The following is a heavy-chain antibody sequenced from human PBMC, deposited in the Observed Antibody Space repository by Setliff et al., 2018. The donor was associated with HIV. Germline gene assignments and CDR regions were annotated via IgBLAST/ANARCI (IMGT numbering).Heavy chain of an antibody. D-gene: IGHD6-19*01. J-gene: IGHJ3*02. CDR2: MNPNSGNT. Sequence: ASVKVSCKASGYTFTSYDINWVRQATGQGLEWMGWMNPNSGNTGYAQKFQGRVTMTRNTSISTAYMGLSSLRSEDTAVYFCARVPYRSAWFSGGHDAFDIWGQGTMVTVSS. CDR3: ARVPYRSAWFSGGHDAFDI. V-gene: IGHV1-8*02. CDR1: GYTFTSYD.